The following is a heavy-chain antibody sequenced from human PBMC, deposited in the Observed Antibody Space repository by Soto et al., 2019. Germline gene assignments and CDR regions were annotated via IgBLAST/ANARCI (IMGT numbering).Heavy chain of an antibody. CDR1: GFTFSSYS. CDR3: ATHGDTAMVARNDY. Sequence: EVQLVESGGGLVKPGGSLRLSCAASGFTFSSYSMNWVRQAPGKGLEWVSSISSSSSYIYYADSVKGRFTISRDNAKNSLYLLMNSLRAEDTAVYYCATHGDTAMVARNDYWGQGTLVTVSS. V-gene: IGHV3-21*01. D-gene: IGHD5-18*01. CDR2: ISSSSSYI. J-gene: IGHJ4*02.